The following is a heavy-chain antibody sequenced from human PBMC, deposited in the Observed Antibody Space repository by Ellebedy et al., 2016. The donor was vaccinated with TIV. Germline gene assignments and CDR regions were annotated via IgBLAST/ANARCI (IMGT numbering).Heavy chain of an antibody. CDR3: ASLTTVTTPYYYYGMDV. D-gene: IGHD4-17*01. Sequence: GESLKISCAASGFTVSSNYMSWVRQAPGKGLEWVSVIYSGGSTYYADSVKGRFTISRDNSKNTLYLQMNSLRAEDTAVYYCASLTTVTTPYYYYGMDVWGQGTTVTVSS. CDR2: IYSGGST. J-gene: IGHJ6*02. CDR1: GFTVSSNY. V-gene: IGHV3-66*01.